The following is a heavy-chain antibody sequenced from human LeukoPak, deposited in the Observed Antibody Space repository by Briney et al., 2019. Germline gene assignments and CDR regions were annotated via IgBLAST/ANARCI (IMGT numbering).Heavy chain of an antibody. CDR2: IYYSGST. J-gene: IGHJ4*02. CDR1: GDSISSYY. Sequence: SETLSLTCTVSGDSISSYYWSWIRQPPGKGLEWIGYIYYSGSTNYNPSLKSRVTISADTSKNQFSLKLSSVTAADTAVYYCVRGVTYFDYWGQGTLVTVSS. D-gene: IGHD3-10*01. V-gene: IGHV4-59*01. CDR3: VRGVTYFDY.